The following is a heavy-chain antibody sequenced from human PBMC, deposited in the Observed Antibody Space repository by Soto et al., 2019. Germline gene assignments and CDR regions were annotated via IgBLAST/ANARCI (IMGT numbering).Heavy chain of an antibody. CDR3: ARDSPGAAVGFDP. Sequence: QVQLQESGPGLVKPSGTLSLTCAVSGGSISSSNWWSWVRQPPGKGLEWIGEIYHSGSTNYNPSLRRRAXXSXDXXKNQFSLKLSSVTAADTAVYYGARDSPGAAVGFDPWGQGTLVTVSS. J-gene: IGHJ5*02. CDR1: GGSISSSNW. D-gene: IGHD3-10*01. V-gene: IGHV4-4*02. CDR2: IYHSGST.